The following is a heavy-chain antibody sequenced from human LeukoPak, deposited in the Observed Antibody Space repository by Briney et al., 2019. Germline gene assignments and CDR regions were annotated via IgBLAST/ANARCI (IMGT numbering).Heavy chain of an antibody. J-gene: IGHJ4*02. D-gene: IGHD2-21*02. CDR1: GYSISSGYY. Sequence: SETLSLTCTVSGYSISSGYYWGWIRQPPGKGLEWIGSIYHSGSTYYNPSLKSRVTISVDTSKNQFSLKLSSVTAADTAVYYCATLGDARDYWGQGTLVTVSS. CDR3: ATLGDARDY. CDR2: IYHSGST. V-gene: IGHV4-38-2*02.